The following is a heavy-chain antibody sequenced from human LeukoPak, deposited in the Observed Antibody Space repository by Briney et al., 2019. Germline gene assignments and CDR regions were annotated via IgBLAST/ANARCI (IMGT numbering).Heavy chain of an antibody. D-gene: IGHD3-22*01. CDR3: AKWSGYYYDSSGYYYPDY. CDR2: ISGSGGNT. CDR1: GFTFSSYA. V-gene: IGHV3-23*01. J-gene: IGHJ4*02. Sequence: GGSLRLSCAASGFTFSSYAMGWVRQAPGKGLEWVSAISGSGGNTSYTDSVKGRFTISRDNSQNTLFLQMNSLRAEDTAVYYCAKWSGYYYDSSGYYYPDYWGQGTLVTVSS.